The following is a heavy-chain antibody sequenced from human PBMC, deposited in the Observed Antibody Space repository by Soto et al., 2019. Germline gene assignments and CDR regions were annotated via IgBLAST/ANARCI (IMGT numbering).Heavy chain of an antibody. J-gene: IGHJ3*02. CDR2: ITPLLGIT. CDR3: ARGPRGSIHI. V-gene: IGHV1-69*02. D-gene: IGHD2-21*01. CDR1: GASFSSFT. Sequence: SVKVSCKSSGASFSSFTITWVRQAPGQGLEWMGRITPLLGITDNAQRFQGRVTITADKSTSTSYMELSGLRSEDTAVYFCARGPRGSIHIWGQGIMVTVSS.